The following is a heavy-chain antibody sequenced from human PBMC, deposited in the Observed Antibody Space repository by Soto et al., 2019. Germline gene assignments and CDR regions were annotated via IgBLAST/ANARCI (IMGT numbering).Heavy chain of an antibody. CDR2: IYYSGST. J-gene: IGHJ4*02. D-gene: IGHD6-13*01. V-gene: IGHV4-39*02. Sequence: PSETLSLTCTVSGGSISSSSYYWGWIRQPPGKGLEWIGSIYYSGSTYYNPSLKSRVTISVDTSKNQFSLKLSSVTPEDTAVYYCAREIAAAGTVIDYWGQGTLVTVSS. CDR1: GGSISSSSYY. CDR3: AREIAAAGTVIDY.